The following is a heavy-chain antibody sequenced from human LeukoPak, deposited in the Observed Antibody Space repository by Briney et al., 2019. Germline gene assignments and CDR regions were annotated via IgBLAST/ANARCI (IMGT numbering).Heavy chain of an antibody. CDR1: GFTFSSYA. J-gene: IGHJ4*02. Sequence: PGGSLRLSCAASGFTFSSYAMSWVRQAPGKGLEWVSAISGSGGSTYYADSVKGRFTISRDNSKNTLYLQMNSLRAEDTAVYYCAKLGEGTYYYDSSGYYDHTYYFDSWGQGTLVTVSS. D-gene: IGHD3-22*01. V-gene: IGHV3-23*01. CDR2: ISGSGGST. CDR3: AKLGEGTYYYDSSGYYDHTYYFDS.